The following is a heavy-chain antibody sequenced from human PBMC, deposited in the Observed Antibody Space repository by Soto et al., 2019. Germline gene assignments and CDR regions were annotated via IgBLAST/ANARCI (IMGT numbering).Heavy chain of an antibody. V-gene: IGHV1-46*01. Sequence: ASVKVSCKASGYTFTSYYMHWVRQAPGQGLEWMGIINPSGGSTSYAQKFQGRVTMTRDTSTSTVYMELSSLRSEDTAVYYCAAVDYYDSSGYYVKFDYWGQGTLVTVSS. CDR2: INPSGGST. CDR3: AAVDYYDSSGYYVKFDY. D-gene: IGHD3-22*01. CDR1: GYTFTSYY. J-gene: IGHJ4*02.